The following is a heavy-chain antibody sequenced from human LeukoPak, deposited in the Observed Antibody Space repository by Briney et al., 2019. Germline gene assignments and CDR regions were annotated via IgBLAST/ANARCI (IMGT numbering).Heavy chain of an antibody. Sequence: GGSLRLSCAASGFTVSSNYMSWVRQAPGKGLEWVSVIYSGGSTYYADSVKGRFTISRDNSKNTLYLQMNSLRAEDTAVYYCARDERVGAPFWDAFDIWGQGTMVTVSS. D-gene: IGHD1-26*01. CDR3: ARDERVGAPFWDAFDI. V-gene: IGHV3-66*01. J-gene: IGHJ3*02. CDR2: IYSGGST. CDR1: GFTVSSNY.